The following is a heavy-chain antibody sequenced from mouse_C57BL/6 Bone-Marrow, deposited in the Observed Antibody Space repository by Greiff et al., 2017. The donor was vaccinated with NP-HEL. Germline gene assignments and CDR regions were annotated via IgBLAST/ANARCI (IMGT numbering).Heavy chain of an antibody. CDR1: GFTFSDYG. CDR2: ISNLAYSI. V-gene: IGHV5-15*01. J-gene: IGHJ2*01. Sequence: EVKLMESGGGLVQPGGSLKLSCAASGFTFSDYGMAWVRQAPRKGPEWVAFISNLAYSIYYADTVTGRFTISRENAKNTLYLEMSSLRSEDTAMYYCARWYYGSKGNYFDYWGQGTTLTVSS. D-gene: IGHD1-1*01. CDR3: ARWYYGSKGNYFDY.